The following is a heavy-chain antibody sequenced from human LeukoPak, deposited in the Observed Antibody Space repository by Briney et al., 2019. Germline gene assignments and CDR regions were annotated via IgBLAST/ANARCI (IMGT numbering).Heavy chain of an antibody. V-gene: IGHV1-18*01. CDR3: ARVPSTASHYYYYMDV. D-gene: IGHD5-18*01. J-gene: IGHJ6*03. Sequence: GASGKVSCKASGYTFTSYGISWVRQAPGQGLEWVGWISAYNGNTNYAQKLQGRVTMTTDTSTSTAYMEPRSLRSDDTAVYYCARVPSTASHYYYYMDVWGKGTTVTVSS. CDR1: GYTFTSYG. CDR2: ISAYNGNT.